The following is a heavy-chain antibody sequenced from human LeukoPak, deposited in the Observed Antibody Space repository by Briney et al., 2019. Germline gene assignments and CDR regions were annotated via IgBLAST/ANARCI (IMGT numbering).Heavy chain of an antibody. CDR1: GGSFSGYY. CDR3: ARVEAATGTGGMDV. J-gene: IGHJ6*02. V-gene: IGHV4-34*01. D-gene: IGHD6-13*01. CDR2: INHSGST. Sequence: PSETLSLTCAVYGGSFSGYYWSWIRQPPGKGLEWIGEINHSGSTNYNPSLKSRVTISVDTSKNQFSLKLSSVTAADTAVYYCARVEAATGTGGMDVWGQGTTVTVSS.